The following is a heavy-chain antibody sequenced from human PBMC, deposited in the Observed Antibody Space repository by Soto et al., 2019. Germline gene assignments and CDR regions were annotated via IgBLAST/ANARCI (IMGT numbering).Heavy chain of an antibody. CDR1: GFTFSSYG. D-gene: IGHD6-13*01. CDR3: ARWGIAAGDY. V-gene: IGHV3-33*01. Sequence: QVQLVESGGGVVQPGRSLRLSCAASGFTFSSYGMHWVGQAPGKGLEWVAVIWYDGSNKYYADSVKGGFTISRDNSKNTLYLQMNSLRAEDTAVYYCARWGIAAGDYWGQGTLVTVSS. J-gene: IGHJ4*02. CDR2: IWYDGSNK.